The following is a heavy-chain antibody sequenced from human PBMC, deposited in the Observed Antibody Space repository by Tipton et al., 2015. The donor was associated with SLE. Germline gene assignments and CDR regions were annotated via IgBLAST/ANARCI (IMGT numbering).Heavy chain of an antibody. CDR1: GGSFSDYF. D-gene: IGHD3-3*01. J-gene: IGHJ4*02. CDR3: ARCTIFGVVRGSFDS. CDR2: VNHSGST. Sequence: TLSLTCAVYGGSFSDYFWTWIRQSPGKGLEWIGDVNHSGSTDYHPSLKSRVTMSVDTSKNQFSLKLTSVTAADTALYYCARCTIFGVVRGSFDSWDQGTLVTVS. V-gene: IGHV4-34*01.